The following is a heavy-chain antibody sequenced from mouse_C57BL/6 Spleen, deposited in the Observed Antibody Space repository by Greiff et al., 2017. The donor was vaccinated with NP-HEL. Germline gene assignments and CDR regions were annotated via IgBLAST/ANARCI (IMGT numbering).Heavy chain of an antibody. CDR1: GYTFTDYE. V-gene: IGHV1-15*01. CDR3: TREGYYGSTLYYFDY. CDR2: IDPETGGT. D-gene: IGHD1-1*01. J-gene: IGHJ2*01. Sequence: VQLQQSGAELVRPGASVTLSCKASGYTFTDYEMHWVKQTPVHGLEWIGAIDPETGGTAYNQKFKGKAILTADKSSSTAYMELRSLTSEDSAVYYCTREGYYGSTLYYFDYWGQGTTLTVSS.